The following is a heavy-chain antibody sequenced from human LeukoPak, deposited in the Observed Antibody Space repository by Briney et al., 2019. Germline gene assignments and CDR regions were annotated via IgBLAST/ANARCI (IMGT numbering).Heavy chain of an antibody. Sequence: SETLSLTCAVYGGSFSGYYWSWIRQPPGKGLEWIGEINHSGSTNYNPSLKSRVTISVDTSKNQFSLKLSSVTAADTAVYYCATAYSSSWRLFDYWGQGTLVTVSS. V-gene: IGHV4-34*01. CDR2: INHSGST. CDR3: ATAYSSSWRLFDY. D-gene: IGHD6-13*01. CDR1: GGSFSGYY. J-gene: IGHJ4*02.